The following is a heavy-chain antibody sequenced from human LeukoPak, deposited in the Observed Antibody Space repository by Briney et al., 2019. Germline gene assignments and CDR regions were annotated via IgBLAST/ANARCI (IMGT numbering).Heavy chain of an antibody. J-gene: IGHJ4*02. Sequence: SETLSRTCTVSGGSISDYYWSWIRQPAGKGLEWIGRIYPSGSTNYSPSLKSRFTMSVDTSKNQFSLRLSSVTAADTAVYYCARDTDYFGSGGFDLWGQGTLVTVSS. CDR1: GGSISDYY. CDR2: IYPSGST. V-gene: IGHV4-4*07. CDR3: ARDTDYFGSGGFDL. D-gene: IGHD3-10*01.